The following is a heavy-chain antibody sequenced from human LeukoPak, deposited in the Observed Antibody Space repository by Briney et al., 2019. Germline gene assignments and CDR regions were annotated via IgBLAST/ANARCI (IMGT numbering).Heavy chain of an antibody. CDR2: IKQDGSEK. CDR3: AGGRTWITDS. Sequence: TGGSLRLSCAASGFTFSRYWMNWVRQAPGKGLEWVANIKQDGSEKNYVDSVKGRFTISRDNAKNSLDLQMNSLRAEDTAVYYCAGGRTWITDSWGQGTLVTVSS. V-gene: IGHV3-7*04. CDR1: GFTFSRYW. J-gene: IGHJ4*02. D-gene: IGHD2-2*03.